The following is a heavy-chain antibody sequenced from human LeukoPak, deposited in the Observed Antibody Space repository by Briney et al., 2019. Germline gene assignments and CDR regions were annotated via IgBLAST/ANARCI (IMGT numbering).Heavy chain of an antibody. Sequence: SETLSLTCTVSGGSISGYYRSWIRQPPGKGLEWIGYISYSGSTNYNPSLKSRVSISVDTSKNQFSLNLSSLTAADTAVYYCARHGSGWSFDYWGQGTLITVSS. V-gene: IGHV4-59*08. CDR2: ISYSGST. CDR1: GGSISGYY. CDR3: ARHGSGWSFDY. J-gene: IGHJ4*02. D-gene: IGHD6-19*01.